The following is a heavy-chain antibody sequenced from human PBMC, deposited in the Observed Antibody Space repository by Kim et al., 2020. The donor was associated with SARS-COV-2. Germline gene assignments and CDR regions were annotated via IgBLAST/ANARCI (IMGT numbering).Heavy chain of an antibody. Sequence: SETLSLTCTVSGGSISSGGYYWSWIRQHPGKGLEWIGYIYYSGSTYYNPSLKSRVTISVDTSKNQFSLKLSSVTAADTAVYYCARATSRGYHTAVYYYGMDVWGQGTTVTVSS. V-gene: IGHV4-31*03. CDR1: GGSISSGGYY. D-gene: IGHD5-12*01. J-gene: IGHJ6*02. CDR3: ARATSRGYHTAVYYYGMDV. CDR2: IYYSGST.